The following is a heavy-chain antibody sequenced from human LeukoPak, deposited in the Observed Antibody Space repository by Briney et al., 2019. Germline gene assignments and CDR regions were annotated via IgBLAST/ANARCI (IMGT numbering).Heavy chain of an antibody. Sequence: PGGSLRLSCAASGFTFSSYSMNWVRQAPGKGLEWVSSISSSSSYIYYADSVKGRFTISRDNAKNSLYLQMNSLRAEDTAVYYCARDLKVTAMSPIDYWGQGTLVTASS. CDR2: ISSSSSYI. CDR3: ARDLKVTAMSPIDY. D-gene: IGHD2-21*02. V-gene: IGHV3-21*01. CDR1: GFTFSSYS. J-gene: IGHJ4*02.